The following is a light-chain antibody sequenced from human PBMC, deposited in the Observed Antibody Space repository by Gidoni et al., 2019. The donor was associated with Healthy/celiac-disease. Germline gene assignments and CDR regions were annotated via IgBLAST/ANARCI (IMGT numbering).Light chain of an antibody. V-gene: IGLV2-11*01. CDR1: SSDVGGYNH. J-gene: IGLJ3*02. Sequence: QSALTQPRPVSGSPGQSVTIPCTGTSSDVGGYNHGSWYQQHPGKAPKLMIYDVSKRPSGVPNHFSGSKSGSTASLTISGLQAEDEADYYCCSYAGSYTWVFGGGTKLTVL. CDR2: DVS. CDR3: CSYAGSYTWV.